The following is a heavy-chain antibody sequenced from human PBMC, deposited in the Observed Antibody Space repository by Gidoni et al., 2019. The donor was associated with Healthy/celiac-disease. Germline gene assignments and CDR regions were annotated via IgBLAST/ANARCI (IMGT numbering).Heavy chain of an antibody. CDR1: GFTFSSYA. V-gene: IGHV3-30-3*01. CDR3: ARSPMRCSGGSCSYFDY. J-gene: IGHJ4*02. Sequence: VQPGRSLRLSCAASGFTFSSYAMHWVRQAPGKGLEWVAGISYDGSNKYYADSVKGRFTISRDNSKNTLYLQMNSLRAEDTAVYYCARSPMRCSGGSCSYFDYWGQGTLVTVSS. D-gene: IGHD2-15*01. CDR2: ISYDGSNK.